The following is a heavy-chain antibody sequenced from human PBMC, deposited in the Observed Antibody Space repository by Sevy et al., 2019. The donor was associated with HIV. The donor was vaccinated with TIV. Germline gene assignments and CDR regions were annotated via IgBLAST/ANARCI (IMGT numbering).Heavy chain of an antibody. CDR2: MNPNSGNT. CDR3: ARGGYSYGYPNFDY. Sequence: ASVKVSCKASGYTFTSYDINWVRQATGQGLEWMGWMNPNSGNTGYAQKFQGRVTMTRNTSISTAYMELSSLRSEDTAMYYCARGGYSYGYPNFDYWGQGTLVTVSS. CDR1: GYTFTSYD. D-gene: IGHD5-18*01. J-gene: IGHJ4*02. V-gene: IGHV1-8*01.